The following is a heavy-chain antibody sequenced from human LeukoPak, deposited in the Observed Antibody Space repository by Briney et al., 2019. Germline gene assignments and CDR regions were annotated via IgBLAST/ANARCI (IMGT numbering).Heavy chain of an antibody. CDR2: INPSGGST. J-gene: IGHJ6*03. V-gene: IGHV1-46*01. Sequence: ASVKVSCKASGGTFSSYAISWVRQAPGQGLEWMGIINPSGGSTSYAQKFQGRVTMTRDMSTSTVYMELSSLRSEDTAVYYCARGPSDYYYMDVWGKGTTVTVSS. CDR3: ARGPSDYYYMDV. CDR1: GGTFSSYA.